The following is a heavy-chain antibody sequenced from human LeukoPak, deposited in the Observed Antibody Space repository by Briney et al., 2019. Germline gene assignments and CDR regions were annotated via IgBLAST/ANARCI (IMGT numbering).Heavy chain of an antibody. J-gene: IGHJ4*02. V-gene: IGHV1-18*01. CDR1: GYTFTNYG. Sequence: ASVKVSCKTSGYTFTNYGITWVRQAPGQGLEWMGWISAYNGNTNYAQKLQGRVTMTTDTSTSTAYMELRSLRSDDTAVHYCARDYPATYYYDSSGYYEYWGQGTLVTVSS. CDR2: ISAYNGNT. CDR3: ARDYPATYYYDSSGYYEY. D-gene: IGHD3-22*01.